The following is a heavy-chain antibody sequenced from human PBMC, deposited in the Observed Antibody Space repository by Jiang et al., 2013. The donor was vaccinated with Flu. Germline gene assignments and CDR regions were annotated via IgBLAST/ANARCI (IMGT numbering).Heavy chain of an antibody. CDR2: MNPNSGNT. V-gene: IGHV1-8*01. D-gene: IGHD2-2*01. J-gene: IGHJ4*02. CDR3: ARGWALGYCSSTSCYQKDY. CDR1: GYTFTSYD. Sequence: VKVSCKASGYTFTSYDINWVRQATGQGLEWMGWMNPNSGNTGYAQKFQGRVTMTRNTSISTAYMELSSLRSEDTAVYYCARGWALGYCSSTSCYQKDYWGQGTLVTVSS.